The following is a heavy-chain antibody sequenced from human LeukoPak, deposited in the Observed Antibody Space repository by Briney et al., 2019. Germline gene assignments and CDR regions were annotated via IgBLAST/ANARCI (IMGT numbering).Heavy chain of an antibody. J-gene: IGHJ4*02. CDR3: ARDSGRINYHDSSGYFYM. V-gene: IGHV4-59*01. CDR1: AGSISNLY. D-gene: IGHD3-22*01. Sequence: SETLSLTCTVSAGSISNLYWRWMRPPPGKGLEWIGYIYYSGSTNYNPSLKSRVTISVDTSKNQFSLILNSLTAADTAVYYCARDSGRINYHDSSGYFYMWGEGTLVSVYS. CDR2: IYYSGST.